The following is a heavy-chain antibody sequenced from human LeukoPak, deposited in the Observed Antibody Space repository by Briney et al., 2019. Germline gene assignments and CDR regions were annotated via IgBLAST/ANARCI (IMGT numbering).Heavy chain of an antibody. D-gene: IGHD3-22*01. V-gene: IGHV4-59*01. CDR1: GGSISTYY. CDR3: ARDRGGYLESHFDY. CDR2: IYNIESN. Sequence: SETLSLTCVVSGGSISTYYWSWIRQSPGKGLEGIGYIYNIESNNYNPSMRSRVTMSADTSKNQFSLKLTSVTAADTAVYYCARDRGGYLESHFDYWGPGSLVAVSS. J-gene: IGHJ4*02.